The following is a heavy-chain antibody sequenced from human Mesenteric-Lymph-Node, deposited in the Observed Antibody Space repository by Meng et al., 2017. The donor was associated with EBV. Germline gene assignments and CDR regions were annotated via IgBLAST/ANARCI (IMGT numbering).Heavy chain of an antibody. J-gene: IGHJ6*02. D-gene: IGHD6-13*01. CDR2: ISSSGSTI. CDR3: ARVSSSWDYYYYGMDV. V-gene: IGHV3-11*01. Sequence: QVQLVGSGGGLVKPGGSLRLSCAASGFTFSDYYMSWIRQAPGKGLEWVSYISSSGSTIYYADSVKGRFTISRDNAKNSLYLQMNSLRAEDTAVYYCARVSSSWDYYYYGMDVWGQGTTVTVSS. CDR1: GFTFSDYY.